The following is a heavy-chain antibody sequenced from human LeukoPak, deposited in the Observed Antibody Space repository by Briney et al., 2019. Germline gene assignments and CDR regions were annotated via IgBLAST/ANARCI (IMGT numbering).Heavy chain of an antibody. V-gene: IGHV4-39*01. Sequence: PSETLSLTCTVSGGSISSYYWSWIRQPPGKGLEWIGSIYYSGSTYYNPSLKSRVTISVDTSKNQFSLKLSSVTAADTAVYYCARHEAPTMIVVVITTGFDYWGQGTLVTVPS. CDR1: GGSISSYY. CDR3: ARHEAPTMIVVVITTGFDY. CDR2: IYYSGST. J-gene: IGHJ4*02. D-gene: IGHD3-22*01.